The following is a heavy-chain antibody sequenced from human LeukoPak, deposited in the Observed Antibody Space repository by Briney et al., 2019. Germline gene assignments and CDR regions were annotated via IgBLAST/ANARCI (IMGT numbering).Heavy chain of an antibody. CDR3: ARESNGGVYFQH. V-gene: IGHV3-NL1*01. J-gene: IGHJ1*01. Sequence: GGSLRLFCAASGFTFTWHGFHWVRQAPGEGLEWVSVIYSGGTIYYADSVKGRFTISRDNSKNTLYLQMNSLRGEDTALYYCARESNGGVYFQHWGQGTVVTVSS. D-gene: IGHD2-8*02. CDR1: GFTFTWHG. CDR2: IYSGGTI.